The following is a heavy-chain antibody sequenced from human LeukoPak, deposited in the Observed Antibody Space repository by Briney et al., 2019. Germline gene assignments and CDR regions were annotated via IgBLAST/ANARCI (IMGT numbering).Heavy chain of an antibody. CDR1: GGSFSGYY. D-gene: IGHD6-13*01. J-gene: IGHJ6*02. Sequence: SETLSLTCAVYGGSFSGYYWSWIRQPPGKGLEWIGEINHSGSTNYNPSLKSRVTISVDTSKNQFSLKLSSVTAADTAVYYCARDTTGSSSWYDYYGMDVWGQGTTVTVSS. CDR3: ARDTTGSSSWYDYYGMDV. CDR2: INHSGST. V-gene: IGHV4-34*01.